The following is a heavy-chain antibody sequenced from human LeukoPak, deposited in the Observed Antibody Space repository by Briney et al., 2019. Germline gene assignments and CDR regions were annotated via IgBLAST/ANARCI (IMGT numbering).Heavy chain of an antibody. Sequence: ASVKVSCKVSGYTLTELSMHWVRQAPGKGLEWMGGFDPEDGETIYAQKFQGRVTMTEDTSTDTAYTELSSLRSEDTAVYYCARNYYDSSGYYYFDYWGQGTLVTVSS. CDR2: FDPEDGET. D-gene: IGHD3-22*01. J-gene: IGHJ4*02. CDR1: GYTLTELS. V-gene: IGHV1-24*01. CDR3: ARNYYDSSGYYYFDY.